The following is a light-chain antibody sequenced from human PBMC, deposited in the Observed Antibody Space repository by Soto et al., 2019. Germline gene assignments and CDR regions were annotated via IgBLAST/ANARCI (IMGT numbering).Light chain of an antibody. Sequence: QSVLTQPPSVSAAPGQKVTISCSGSSSNIGGNSVSWYQQLPGTAPKLLIYDDNKRPSGIPDRFSGSKSGTSATLGITGFQTGDEADYYCGSWDSSLSDYLLGNGTKVTVL. CDR1: SSNIGGNS. V-gene: IGLV1-51*01. CDR2: DDN. CDR3: GSWDSSLSDYL. J-gene: IGLJ1*01.